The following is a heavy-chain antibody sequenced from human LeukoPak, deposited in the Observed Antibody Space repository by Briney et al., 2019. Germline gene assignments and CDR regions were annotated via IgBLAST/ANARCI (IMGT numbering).Heavy chain of an antibody. Sequence: GGSLRLSCAASGFTFSSYSMNWVRQAPGKGLEWVSSISSSRNYIYYADSVKGRFTISRDNAKNSLYLQMNSLRAEDTALYYCXXXXXXHDSAPPLLNYWGQGTLVTVSS. CDR2: ISSSRNYI. CDR1: GFTFSSYS. CDR3: XXXXXXHDSAPPLLNY. D-gene: IGHD3-16*01. J-gene: IGHJ4*02. V-gene: IGHV3-21*04.